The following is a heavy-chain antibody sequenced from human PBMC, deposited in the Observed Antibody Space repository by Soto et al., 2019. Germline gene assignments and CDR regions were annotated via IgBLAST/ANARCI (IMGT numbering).Heavy chain of an antibody. CDR1: GFTFSSYA. J-gene: IGHJ4*02. Sequence: QVQLVESGGGVVQPGRSLRLSCAASGFTFSSYAMHWVRQAPGKGLEWVAVISYDGSNKYYADSVKGRFTIPSDHSKNTLYLQMNSLRAEDTAVYYCARDPGGTDFAEWTYYFDYWGQGTLVTVSS. V-gene: IGHV3-30-3*01. CDR3: ARDPGGTDFAEWTYYFDY. D-gene: IGHD3-3*01. CDR2: ISYDGSNK.